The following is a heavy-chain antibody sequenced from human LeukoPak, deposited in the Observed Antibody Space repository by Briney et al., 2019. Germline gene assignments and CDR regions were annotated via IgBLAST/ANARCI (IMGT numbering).Heavy chain of an antibody. J-gene: IGHJ4*02. CDR1: GFTFSGSA. CDR2: IRSKANSYAT. Sequence: PGGSLRLSCAASGFTFSGSAMHWVRQASGKGLEWVGRIRSKANSYATAYSASVKGRFTISRDDSNNTAYLQMNSLKTEDTAVYYCTRQHDTYYYDSSGYPPDYWGQGTLVTVSS. V-gene: IGHV3-73*01. CDR3: TRQHDTYYYDSSGYPPDY. D-gene: IGHD3-22*01.